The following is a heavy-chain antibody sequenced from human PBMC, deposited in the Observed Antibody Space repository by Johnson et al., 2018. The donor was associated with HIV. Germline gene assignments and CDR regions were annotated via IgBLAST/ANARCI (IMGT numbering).Heavy chain of an antibody. V-gene: IGHV3-7*03. CDR1: GSTFSDYY. Sequence: VQLVESGGALVKAGGSLRLSCAASGSTFSDYYMSWIRQAPGKGLEWVCNIKEDGSEENYVDSLEGRFTISRDNAKNSLYLHIDNLRAEDTAVYYCARDGLYSSPWDAFDIWGQGTLVSVSS. D-gene: IGHD6-13*01. J-gene: IGHJ3*02. CDR2: IKEDGSEE. CDR3: ARDGLYSSPWDAFDI.